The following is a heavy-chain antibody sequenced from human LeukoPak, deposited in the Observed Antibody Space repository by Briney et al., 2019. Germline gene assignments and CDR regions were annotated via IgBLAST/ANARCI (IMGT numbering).Heavy chain of an antibody. J-gene: IGHJ4*02. V-gene: IGHV3-23*01. CDR1: GLTFSSYA. Sequence: TGGSLRLSCAASGLTFSSYAMSWVRQAPGKGLEWVSAISGSGTNTYYTDSVRGRFTVSRDNSKNTLYLQMNSLGAEDTAVYYCAKDVSPYYYVSRFDSWGQGTLVTVSS. CDR2: ISGSGTNT. CDR3: AKDVSPYYYVSRFDS. D-gene: IGHD3-10*01.